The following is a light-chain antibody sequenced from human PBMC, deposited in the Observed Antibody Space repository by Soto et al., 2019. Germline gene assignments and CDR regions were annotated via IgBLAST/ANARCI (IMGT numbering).Light chain of an antibody. CDR3: QQYNNWPRT. V-gene: IGKV3-15*01. CDR2: GAS. J-gene: IGKJ1*01. Sequence: EIVITQSPATLSVSPGERATLSCRASQIVNNNFAWYQQKSGQSPRLLIYGASTRATGIPARFSGSGSGTEFTLTISSFQSEDFALYYCQQYNNWPRTFGQGTKVEIK. CDR1: QIVNNN.